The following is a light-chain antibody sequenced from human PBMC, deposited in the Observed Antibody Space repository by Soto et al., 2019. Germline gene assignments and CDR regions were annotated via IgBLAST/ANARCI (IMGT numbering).Light chain of an antibody. Sequence: PYSLSASVGDRVTITCRASQSISSYLNWYQQKPGKAPKVLIYAASSLQSGVPSRFSGSGSGTDFTLTISRLEPEDFAVYYCPQRSNWPLTFGGGTKVDIK. CDR1: QSISSY. V-gene: IGKV1-39*01. J-gene: IGKJ4*01. CDR2: AAS. CDR3: PQRSNWPLT.